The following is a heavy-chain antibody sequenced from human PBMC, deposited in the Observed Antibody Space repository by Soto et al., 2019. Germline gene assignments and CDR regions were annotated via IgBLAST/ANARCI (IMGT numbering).Heavy chain of an antibody. V-gene: IGHV1-69*06. CDR3: ARRFSAGDD. CDR2: IIPIFNSP. D-gene: IGHD3-3*01. Sequence: QVQLVQSGAEVKKPGSSVKVSCKTSKGTFNSYAFSWVRQAPGQGLEWMGGIIPIFNSPIYAQKFHGRVTIVANMSTSTAYMELSSLESEDTAIYFCARRFSAGDDWGQGTLVTVSS. CDR1: KGTFNSYA. J-gene: IGHJ4*02.